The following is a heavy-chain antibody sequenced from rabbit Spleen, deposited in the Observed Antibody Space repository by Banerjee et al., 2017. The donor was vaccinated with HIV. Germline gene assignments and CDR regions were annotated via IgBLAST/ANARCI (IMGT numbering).Heavy chain of an antibody. CDR2: IDTNDGDT. D-gene: IGHD1-1*01. CDR1: GFSFSSNW. V-gene: IGHV1S45*01. CDR3: AKGGSGWYWSYFDF. J-gene: IGHJ3*01. Sequence: LEESGGGLVKPGGTLTLTCTVSGFSFSSNWICWVRQAPGKGLEWIACIDTNDGDTDYANWPKGRFTISKTSSTTVTLQMTSLTAADTATYFCAKGGSGWYWSYFDFWGQGTLVTVS.